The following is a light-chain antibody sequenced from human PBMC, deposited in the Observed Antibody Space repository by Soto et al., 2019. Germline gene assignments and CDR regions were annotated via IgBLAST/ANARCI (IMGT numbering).Light chain of an antibody. CDR2: GAS. Sequence: EIVLTQSPGTLSLSPGERATLSCRASQSVSSSYLAWYQQKPGQAPMLLIYGASNRATGIPDRFSVSASGTDFTLTISRLEPEDFAVYYCQHYGTSALFGPGTKVDIK. CDR3: QHYGTSAL. CDR1: QSVSSSY. J-gene: IGKJ3*01. V-gene: IGKV3-20*01.